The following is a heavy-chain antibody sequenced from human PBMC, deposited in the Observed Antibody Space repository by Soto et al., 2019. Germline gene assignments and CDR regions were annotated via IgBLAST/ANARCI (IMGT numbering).Heavy chain of an antibody. J-gene: IGHJ6*02. Sequence: SETLSLTCTVSGGSINSYYWSWIRQPAGKGLEWIGRIYTSGSTNYNPSLKSRVTMSVDTSKEQFSLKVSSVTAADTAVYYCARFGYDWNDGDKYYYYGMDVWGQGTTVTVSS. CDR2: IYTSGST. CDR3: ARFGYDWNDGDKYYYYGMDV. D-gene: IGHD1-1*01. CDR1: GGSINSYY. V-gene: IGHV4-4*07.